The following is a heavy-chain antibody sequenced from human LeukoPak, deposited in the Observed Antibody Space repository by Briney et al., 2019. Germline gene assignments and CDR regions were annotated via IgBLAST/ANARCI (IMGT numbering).Heavy chain of an antibody. J-gene: IGHJ4*02. D-gene: IGHD3-22*01. CDR3: AKDSSLFDSSGYYPFDY. CDR2: ISGSGGST. Sequence: GGSLRLSCAASGFTFSSYAMSWVRQAPGTGLEWVSAISGSGGSTYYADSVKGRFTISRDNSKNTLYLQMNSLRAEDTAVYYCAKDSSLFDSSGYYPFDYWGQGTLVTVSS. CDR1: GFTFSSYA. V-gene: IGHV3-23*01.